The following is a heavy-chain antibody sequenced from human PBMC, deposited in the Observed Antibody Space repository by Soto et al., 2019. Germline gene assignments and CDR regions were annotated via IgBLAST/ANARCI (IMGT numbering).Heavy chain of an antibody. J-gene: IGHJ4*02. CDR1: GFTFSSYA. Sequence: PGGSLRLSCAASGFTFSSYAMHWVRQAPGKGLEWVAVISYDGSNKYYADSVKGRFTISRDNSKNTLYLQMNSLRAEDTAVYYCARGQHSGWYAAAPYYFDYWGQGTPVTVYS. CDR3: ARGQHSGWYAAAPYYFDY. CDR2: ISYDGSNK. D-gene: IGHD6-19*01. V-gene: IGHV3-30-3*01.